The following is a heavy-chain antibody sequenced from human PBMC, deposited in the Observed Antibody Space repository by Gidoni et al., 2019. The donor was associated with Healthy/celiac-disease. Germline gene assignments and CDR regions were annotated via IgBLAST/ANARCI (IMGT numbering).Heavy chain of an antibody. J-gene: IGHJ4*02. Sequence: QVQLVESGGGVVQPGRYLRLSCAASGLTFSSHGIHWVRQAPGKGLEWVAVISYDGSNKYYADSVKGRFTISRDNSKNTLYLQMNSLRAEDTAVYYCAKSPEAVAISSEYDYWGQGTLVTVSS. CDR3: AKSPEAVAISSEYDY. CDR2: ISYDGSNK. V-gene: IGHV3-30*18. CDR1: GLTFSSHG. D-gene: IGHD6-19*01.